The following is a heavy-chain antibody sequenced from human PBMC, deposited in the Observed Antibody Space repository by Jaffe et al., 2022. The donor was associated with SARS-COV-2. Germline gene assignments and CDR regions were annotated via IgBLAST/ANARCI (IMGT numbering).Heavy chain of an antibody. CDR2: INPSSGGT. D-gene: IGHD2-15*01. V-gene: IGHV1-46*04. CDR1: GYTFTNYY. Sequence: QVQLVQSGAEVKKPGASVKVSCKASGYTFTNYYLHWVRQAPGQGPEWLGIINPSSGGTTYAQRLQGRVTMTRDTSTSTVYMELSSLRSEDTAVYYCARRYCDGGGCYFDFWGQGTLVSVSS. CDR3: ARRYCDGGGCYFDF. J-gene: IGHJ4*02.